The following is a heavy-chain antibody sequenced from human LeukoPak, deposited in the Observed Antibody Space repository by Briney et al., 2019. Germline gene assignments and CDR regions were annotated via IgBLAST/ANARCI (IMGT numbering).Heavy chain of an antibody. V-gene: IGHV4-34*03. CDR2: INHSGST. D-gene: IGHD6-13*01. CDR1: GGSFSGYY. CDR3: SGRPRNCSSWYSNWFDP. J-gene: IGHJ5*02. Sequence: PSETLSLTCAVYGGSFSGYYWSWIRQPPGKGLEWIGEINHSGSTNYYPSLTSRVTISVETSKKQFPLKVNSVTAADPAVYYFSGRPRNCSSWYSNWFDPWGQGTLVTVPS.